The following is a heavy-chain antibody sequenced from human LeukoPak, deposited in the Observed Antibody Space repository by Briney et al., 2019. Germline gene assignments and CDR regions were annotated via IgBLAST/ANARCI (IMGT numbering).Heavy chain of an antibody. CDR1: GYTFTGYY. CDR2: INPNSGGT. CDR3: ARGFPLYSSSFGPPFFGFDP. Sequence: GASVKVSCKASGYTFTGYYMHWVRQAPGQGLEWMGWINPNSGGTNYAQKFQGRVTMTRDTSISTAYMELSRLRSDDTAVYYCARGFPLYSSSFGPPFFGFDPWGQGTLVTVSS. D-gene: IGHD6-13*01. V-gene: IGHV1-2*02. J-gene: IGHJ5*02.